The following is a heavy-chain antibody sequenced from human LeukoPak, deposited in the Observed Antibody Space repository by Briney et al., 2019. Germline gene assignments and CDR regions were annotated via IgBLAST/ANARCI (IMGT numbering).Heavy chain of an antibody. CDR3: ARRVAVTTSQFYDS. Sequence: SETLSLTCTVSGGSISSSRHYWGWIRQPPGKGLEWIGSIYYTGGTYYNPSLKSRVTISVDMSKNQFSLRLNSVTATDTSVYYCARRVAVTTSQFYDSWGQGTLVTVSS. V-gene: IGHV4-39*01. J-gene: IGHJ4*02. D-gene: IGHD2-21*02. CDR2: IYYTGGT. CDR1: GGSISSSRHY.